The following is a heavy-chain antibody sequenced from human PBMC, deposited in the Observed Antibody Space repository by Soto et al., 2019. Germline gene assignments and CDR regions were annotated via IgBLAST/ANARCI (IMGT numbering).Heavy chain of an antibody. D-gene: IGHD3-16*02. V-gene: IGHV4-39*01. CDR2: IYYSGST. CDR3: ARQMGELSLYRPYYYYMDV. J-gene: IGHJ6*03. CDR1: GGSISSSSYY. Sequence: SETLSLTCTVSGGSISSSSYYWGWIRQPPGKGLEWIGSIYYSGSTYYNPSLKSRVTISVDTSKNQFSLKLSSVTAADTAVYYCARQMGELSLYRPYYYYMDVWGKGTTVT.